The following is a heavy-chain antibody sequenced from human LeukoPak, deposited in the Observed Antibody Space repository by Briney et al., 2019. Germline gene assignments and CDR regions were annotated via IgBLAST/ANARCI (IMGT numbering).Heavy chain of an antibody. CDR3: AANRGLRFLEGLEDY. Sequence: SETLSLTCTVSGYSISSGYYWGWIRQPPGKGLEWIGSIYHSGSTYYNPSLKSRVTISVDRSKNQFYLNLTSVTAADTAVYYCAANRGLRFLEGLEDYWGQGTLVTVSS. V-gene: IGHV4-38-2*02. J-gene: IGHJ4*02. CDR2: IYHSGST. D-gene: IGHD3-3*01. CDR1: GYSISSGYY.